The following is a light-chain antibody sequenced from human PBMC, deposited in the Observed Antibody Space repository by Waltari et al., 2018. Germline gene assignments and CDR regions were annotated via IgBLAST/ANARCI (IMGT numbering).Light chain of an antibody. Sequence: QSALTQPASVSGSPGQSITISCTGTSSDVGGYNDAYWSEQHPGKAPRLMIYDVSKRPSGVSNRFSGSKSGNTASLTISGLQAEDEADYYCSSYTSSSTYVFGTGTKVTVL. CDR2: DVS. J-gene: IGLJ1*01. CDR3: SSYTSSSTYV. CDR1: SSDVGGYND. V-gene: IGLV2-14*03.